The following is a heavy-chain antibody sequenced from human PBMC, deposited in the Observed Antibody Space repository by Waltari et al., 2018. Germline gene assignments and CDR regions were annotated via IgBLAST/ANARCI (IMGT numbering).Heavy chain of an antibody. V-gene: IGHV3-21*01. CDR3: ARDLGIVGAIPNY. D-gene: IGHD1-26*01. CDR2: ISSSSSYI. CDR1: GFTFSSYS. Sequence: EVQLVESGGGLVKPGGSLRLSCAASGFTFSSYSMNWVRQAPGKGLEGVSSISSSSSYIYYADSVKGRFTISRDNAKNSLYLQMNSLRAEDTAVYYCARDLGIVGAIPNYWGQGTLVTVSS. J-gene: IGHJ4*02.